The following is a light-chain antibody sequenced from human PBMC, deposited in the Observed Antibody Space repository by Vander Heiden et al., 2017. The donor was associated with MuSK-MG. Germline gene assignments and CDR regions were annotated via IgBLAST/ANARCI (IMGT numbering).Light chain of an antibody. CDR3: QQRGNWPLT. J-gene: IGKJ4*01. CDR2: DAS. V-gene: IGKV3-11*01. CDR1: QSVDTY. Sequence: EIVLTQSPATLSLSPGERASLSCRASQSVDTYLAWYQQKPGQAPRLLIYDASDRATGIPVRFSGSGSGTDFTLTINSLEPEDFAVYYCQQRGNWPLTFGGGTKVEIK.